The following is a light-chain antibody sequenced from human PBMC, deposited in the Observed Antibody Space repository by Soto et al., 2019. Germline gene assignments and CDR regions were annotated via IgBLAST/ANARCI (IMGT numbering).Light chain of an antibody. Sequence: DIQMTQSPSSVSASVGDRVTITCWASQGIGSRLGWYQQKPGKAPGLLIYAASSLQSGVPSRFSGSGSGTEFTLTISSLQPEDLATYYCQEANTFLTFGQGTRLEIK. J-gene: IGKJ5*01. CDR1: QGIGSR. V-gene: IGKV1-12*01. CDR3: QEANTFLT. CDR2: AAS.